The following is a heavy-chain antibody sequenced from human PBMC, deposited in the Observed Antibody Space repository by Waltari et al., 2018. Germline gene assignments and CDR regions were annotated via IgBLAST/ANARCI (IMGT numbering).Heavy chain of an antibody. Sequence: QLQLQESGPGLVKSSETLSLTCTVSGGSISSSSYYWGWIRQPPGKGLEWIGSLYSSGSTYYNPSLKSGVTISVDTSKNQYSLKLSSVTAADTAVYYCARVGNGIAAAKDAFDIWGQGTMVTVSS. CDR1: GGSISSSSYY. D-gene: IGHD6-13*01. J-gene: IGHJ3*02. CDR3: ARVGNGIAAAKDAFDI. CDR2: LYSSGST. V-gene: IGHV4-39*01.